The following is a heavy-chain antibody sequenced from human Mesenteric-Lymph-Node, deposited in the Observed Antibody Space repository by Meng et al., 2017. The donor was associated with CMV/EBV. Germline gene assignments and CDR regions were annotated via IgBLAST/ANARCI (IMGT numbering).Heavy chain of an antibody. CDR2: IYSGGST. V-gene: IGHV3-66*02. Sequence: GGSLRLSCAASGFTVSSNYMSWVRQAPGKGLEWVSVIYSGGSTYYADSVKGRFTISRDNSKNTLDLQMNSLRAEGTAVYYCAKKGPYCSSTSCPPDTFDIWGQGTMVTVSS. D-gene: IGHD2-2*01. CDR1: GFTVSSNY. J-gene: IGHJ3*02. CDR3: AKKGPYCSSTSCPPDTFDI.